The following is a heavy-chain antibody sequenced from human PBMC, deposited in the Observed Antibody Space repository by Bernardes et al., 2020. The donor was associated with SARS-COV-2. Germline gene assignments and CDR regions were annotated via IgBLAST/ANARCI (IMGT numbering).Heavy chain of an antibody. Sequence: GGSLRLSCAASGFIVSSNYMSWVRQAPGKGLEWVAVFYSGGSTYYADSVKGRFTISRDNSKNTLYLQMNSLRAEDTAVYYCARVPYGDPYWYFDLWGRGTLVTVSS. D-gene: IGHD4-17*01. CDR2: FYSGGST. V-gene: IGHV3-66*01. CDR3: ARVPYGDPYWYFDL. CDR1: GFIVSSNY. J-gene: IGHJ2*01.